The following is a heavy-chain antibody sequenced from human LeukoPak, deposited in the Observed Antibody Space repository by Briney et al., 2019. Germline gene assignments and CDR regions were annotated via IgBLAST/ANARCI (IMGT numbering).Heavy chain of an antibody. V-gene: IGHV3-21*01. CDR1: GFTFSSYS. CDR2: ISSSSSYI. J-gene: IGHJ4*02. D-gene: IGHD3-22*01. CDR3: ARPPQDYYDSSGYYYEC. Sequence: GGSLRLSCAGSGFTFSSYSMNWVRQAPGKGLEWVSSISSSSSYIYYADSVKGRFTISRDNAKNSLYLQMNSLRAEDTAVYYCARPPQDYYDSSGYYYECWGQGTLVTVSS.